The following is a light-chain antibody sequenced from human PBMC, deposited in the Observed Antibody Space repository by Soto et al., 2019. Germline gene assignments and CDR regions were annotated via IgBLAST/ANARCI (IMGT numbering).Light chain of an antibody. CDR3: LQGLQPPWT. V-gene: IGKV2-28*01. CDR1: QSLLHSTGHNY. CDR2: LGA. J-gene: IGKJ1*01. Sequence: IVMTQSPLSLPVTPGEPASISCRSSQSLLHSTGHNYGNWYLQKPWQSPKLLYWLGANRASGVPDRFRGRGSGTEFPLKISRVADDDAGVFYCLQGLQPPWTFGQGTKAEIK.